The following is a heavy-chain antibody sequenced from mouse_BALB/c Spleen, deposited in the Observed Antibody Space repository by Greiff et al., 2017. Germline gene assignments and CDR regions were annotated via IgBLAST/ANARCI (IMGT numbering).Heavy chain of an antibody. CDR2: ISYSGST. V-gene: IGHV3-2*02. Sequence: EVQLQQSGPGLVKPSQSLSLTCTVTGYSITSDYAWNWIRQFPGNKLEWMGYISYSGSTSYNPSLKSRISITRDTSKNQFFLQLNSVTTEDTATYYCARSGHYRYAMDYWGQGTSVTVSS. CDR3: ARSGHYRYAMDY. J-gene: IGHJ4*01. CDR1: GYSITSDYA. D-gene: IGHD2-14*01.